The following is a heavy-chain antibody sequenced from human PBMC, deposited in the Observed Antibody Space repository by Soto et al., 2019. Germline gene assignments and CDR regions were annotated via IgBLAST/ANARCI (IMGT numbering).Heavy chain of an antibody. D-gene: IGHD5-12*01. V-gene: IGHV1-69*08. CDR3: ARDSTIGSTFSGYDAIDY. CDR1: GGPFSNDI. Sequence: QVQLVQSGAEVKKPGSSVKVSCKASGGPFSNDIITWVRQAPGQGLEWMGRIIPLLSTSTYAQKFQGRLTITADRSTGTAYMELNSLRAEDTAVYYCARDSTIGSTFSGYDAIDYWGQGTLITVSS. CDR2: IIPLLSTS. J-gene: IGHJ4*02.